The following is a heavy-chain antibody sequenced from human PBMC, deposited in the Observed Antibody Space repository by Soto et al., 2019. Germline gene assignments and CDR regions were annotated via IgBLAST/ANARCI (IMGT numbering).Heavy chain of an antibody. CDR3: ARIYCSSSSCYIDF. V-gene: IGHV3-7*03. J-gene: IGHJ4*02. CDR1: GFTLSNYW. CDR2: INQDGSQK. D-gene: IGHD2-2*02. Sequence: GGSLRLSCAASGFTLSNYWMSWVRQAPGKGLEWVANINQDGSQKFYLDSVEGRFTISRDNARNSLYLQMNSLRAEDTAIYYCARIYCSSSSCYIDFWGQGILVTVS.